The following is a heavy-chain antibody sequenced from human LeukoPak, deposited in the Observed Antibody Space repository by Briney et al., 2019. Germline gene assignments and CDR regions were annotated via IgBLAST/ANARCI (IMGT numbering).Heavy chain of an antibody. CDR1: GGTFSSYA. CDR3: ARDRAAAGNFDY. Sequence: SVKVSCKASGGTFSSYAISWVRQAPGQGLEWMGGIIPIFGTANYAQKFQGRVTITADESTSTAYMELSSLRSEDTAVYYCARDRAAAGNFDYWGQGTLVTVSS. D-gene: IGHD6-13*01. V-gene: IGHV1-69*13. CDR2: IIPIFGTA. J-gene: IGHJ4*02.